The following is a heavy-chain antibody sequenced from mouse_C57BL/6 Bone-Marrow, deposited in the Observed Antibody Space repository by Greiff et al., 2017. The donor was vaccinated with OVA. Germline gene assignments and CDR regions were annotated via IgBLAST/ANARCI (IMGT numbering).Heavy chain of an antibody. Sequence: VQGVESGAELVRPGTSVKMSCKASGYTFTNYWIGWAKQRPGHGLEWIGDIYPGGGYTNYNEKFKGKATLTADKSSSTAYMQFSSLTSEDSAIXYCAREDYYGSSYGFAYWGQGTLVTVSA. D-gene: IGHD1-1*01. V-gene: IGHV1-63*01. CDR3: AREDYYGSSYGFAY. J-gene: IGHJ3*01. CDR1: GYTFTNYW. CDR2: IYPGGGYT.